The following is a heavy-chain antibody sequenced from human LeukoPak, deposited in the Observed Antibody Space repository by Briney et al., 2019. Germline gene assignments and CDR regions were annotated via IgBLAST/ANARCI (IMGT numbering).Heavy chain of an antibody. CDR2: ISGSGGST. V-gene: IGHV3-23*01. CDR3: AKDDGDYGENYFDY. CDR1: GFTFSSYA. D-gene: IGHD4-17*01. J-gene: IGHJ4*02. Sequence: GGSLRLSCAASGFTFSSYAMSWVRQAPGKGLEWVSAISGSGGSTHYADSVKGRFTISRDNSKNTLYLQMNSLRAEDTAVYYCAKDDGDYGENYFDYWGQGTLVTVSS.